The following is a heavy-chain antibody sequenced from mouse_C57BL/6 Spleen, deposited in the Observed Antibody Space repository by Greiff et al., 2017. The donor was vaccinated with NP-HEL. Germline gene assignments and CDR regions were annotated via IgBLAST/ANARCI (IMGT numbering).Heavy chain of an antibody. J-gene: IGHJ4*01. CDR2: IDPSDSET. V-gene: IGHV1-52*01. D-gene: IGHD4-1*02. CDR1: GYTFTSYW. CDR3: ARYPPTGNYAMDY. Sequence: QVQLKQPGAELVRPGSSVKLSCKASGYTFTSYWMHWVKQRPIQGLEWIGNIDPSDSETHYNQKFKDKATLTVDKSSSTAYMQLSSLTSEDSAVYYCARYPPTGNYAMDYWGQGTSVTVSS.